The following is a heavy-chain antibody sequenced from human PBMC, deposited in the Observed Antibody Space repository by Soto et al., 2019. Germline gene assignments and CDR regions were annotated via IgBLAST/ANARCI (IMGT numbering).Heavy chain of an antibody. CDR2: ISSSSSYI. V-gene: IGHV3-21*01. CDR3: ARGLTFGTNYYYYYGMDV. J-gene: IGHJ6*02. D-gene: IGHD3-3*02. Sequence: PGGSLRLSCAASGFTFSSYSMNWVRQAPGKGLEWVSSISSSSSYIYYADSVRGRFTISRDNAKNSLYLQMNSLRAEDTAVYYCARGLTFGTNYYYYYGMDVWGQGTTVTGLL. CDR1: GFTFSSYS.